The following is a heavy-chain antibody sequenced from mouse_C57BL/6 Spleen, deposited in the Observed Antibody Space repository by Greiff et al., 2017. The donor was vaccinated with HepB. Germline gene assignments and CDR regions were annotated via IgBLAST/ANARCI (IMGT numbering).Heavy chain of an antibody. V-gene: IGHV1-7*01. Sequence: QVHVKQSGAELAKPGASVKLSCKASGYTFTSYWMHWVKQRPGQGLEWIGYINPSSGYTKYNQKFKDKATLTADKSSSTAYMQLSSLTYEDSAVYYCARGPAFYSNYSWFAYWGQGTLVTVSA. D-gene: IGHD2-5*01. CDR3: ARGPAFYSNYSWFAY. CDR2: INPSSGYT. J-gene: IGHJ3*01. CDR1: GYTFTSYW.